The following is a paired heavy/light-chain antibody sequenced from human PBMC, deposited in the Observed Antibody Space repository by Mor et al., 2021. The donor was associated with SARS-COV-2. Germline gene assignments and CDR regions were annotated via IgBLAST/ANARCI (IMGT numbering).Heavy chain of an antibody. J-gene: IGHJ6*02. CDR3: AKSQVPYNTGAYSNNLDV. V-gene: IGHV3-23*01. Sequence: EVKLLESGGGLVQPGGSLRLSCAVSGFTFSSYVMTWVRQAPGKGLEWVSSIGNSGGPTYYLDSVKGRFTISRDNSKKTLYLQMNSLRVGDTATYYCAKSQVPYNTGAYSNNLDVWGQGTTVTVSS. CDR2: IGNSGGPT. D-gene: IGHD7-27*01. CDR1: GFTFSSYV.
Light chain of an antibody. CDR1: QDISIF. CDR3: QHNNNYPLS. V-gene: IGKV1-9*01. Sequence: DIHLTQSPSFLSASLGDRVIITCRASQDISIFLAWYRQKPGKAPELLIYSASTLQTGVPSRFSGSGSGTDFTLTITSLQPEDFATYYCQHNNNYPLSFGPGTTVDV. CDR2: SAS. J-gene: IGKJ3*01.